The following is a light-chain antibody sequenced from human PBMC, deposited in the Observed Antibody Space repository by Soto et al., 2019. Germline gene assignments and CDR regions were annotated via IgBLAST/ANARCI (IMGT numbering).Light chain of an antibody. V-gene: IGKV1-39*01. CDR2: ATS. CDR3: QQDYDIPHT. Sequence: DIQVTQSPSSLSTSIGDKVTITCRASQSIGHFLNWYQQKPGKAHNLLLYATSTLRSGVPSRFTGSGSGTDFTLTITNLQPPDFADYFCQQDYDIPHTFGQGTSLEI. J-gene: IGKJ2*01. CDR1: QSIGHF.